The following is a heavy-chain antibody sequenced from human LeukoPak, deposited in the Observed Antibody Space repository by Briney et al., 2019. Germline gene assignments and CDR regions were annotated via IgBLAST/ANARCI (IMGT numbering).Heavy chain of an antibody. Sequence: GGSLRLSCAVYGFTVRSNHMSWVRQAPGKGLEWVSGFYSGGDTHYADSVKGRFTISRDNSKNTLYLQMNSLRAEDTAVYYCARDSTGYWYFDLWGRGTLVSVSS. CDR1: GFTVRSNH. CDR2: FYSGGDT. CDR3: ARDSTGYWYFDL. D-gene: IGHD3-3*02. J-gene: IGHJ2*01. V-gene: IGHV3-53*01.